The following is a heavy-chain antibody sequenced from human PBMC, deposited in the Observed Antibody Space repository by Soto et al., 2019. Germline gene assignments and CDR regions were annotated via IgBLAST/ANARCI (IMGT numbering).Heavy chain of an antibody. V-gene: IGHV4-34*01. CDR3: ARARRELLLMTTVTTFRGYYYYMDV. J-gene: IGHJ6*03. D-gene: IGHD4-17*01. CDR2: INHSGST. Sequence: SETLSLTCAVYGGSFSGYYWSWIRQPPGKGLEWIGEINHSGSTNYNPSLKSRVTISVDTSKNQFSLKLSSVTAADTAVYYCARARRELLLMTTVTTFRGYYYYMDVWGKGTTVTVSS. CDR1: GGSFSGYY.